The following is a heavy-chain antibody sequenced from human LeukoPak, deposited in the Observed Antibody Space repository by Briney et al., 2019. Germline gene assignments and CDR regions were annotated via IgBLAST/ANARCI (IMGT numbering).Heavy chain of an antibody. Sequence: PGGSLRLSCAASGFTFSDYYMSWIRQAPGKGLEWVSYISSSGSTIYYADSVKGRFTISRDNAKNSLYLQMNSLRAEDTAVYYCARGKRRYCSSTSCSYYYYGMDVWGQGTTVTVSS. CDR1: GFTFSDYY. D-gene: IGHD2-2*01. J-gene: IGHJ6*02. V-gene: IGHV3-11*01. CDR2: ISSSGSTI. CDR3: ARGKRRYCSSTSCSYYYYGMDV.